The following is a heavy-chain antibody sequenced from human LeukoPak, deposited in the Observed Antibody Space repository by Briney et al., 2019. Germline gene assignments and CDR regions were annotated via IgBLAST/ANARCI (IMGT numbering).Heavy chain of an antibody. D-gene: IGHD6-19*01. Sequence: GGSLRLSCAASGFTFSDYAMHWVRQAPGKGLEWVAVIWYDGSNKYYADSVKGRFTISRDNSKNTLYLQMNSLRAEDTAVYYCAKSPPWATAVAPQAFDYWGQGTLVTVSS. CDR3: AKSPPWATAVAPQAFDY. J-gene: IGHJ4*02. V-gene: IGHV3-33*06. CDR2: IWYDGSNK. CDR1: GFTFSDYA.